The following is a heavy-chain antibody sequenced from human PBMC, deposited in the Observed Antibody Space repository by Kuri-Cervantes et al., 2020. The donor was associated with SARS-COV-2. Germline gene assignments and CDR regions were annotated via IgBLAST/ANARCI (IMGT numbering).Heavy chain of an antibody. J-gene: IGHJ6*03. Sequence: GGSLRLSCAASGFTFSSYVMTWVRQPPGKGLEWVSGISGGGSNTYYADSVKGRFTISRDNSKNTLYLQMNSLRAEDTAVYYCASLLSGGGAHLYFFYMDAWGKGPRSPSP. CDR3: ASLLSGGGAHLYFFYMDA. CDR2: ISGGGSNT. CDR1: GFTFSSYV. V-gene: IGHV3-23*01. D-gene: IGHD3-16*01.